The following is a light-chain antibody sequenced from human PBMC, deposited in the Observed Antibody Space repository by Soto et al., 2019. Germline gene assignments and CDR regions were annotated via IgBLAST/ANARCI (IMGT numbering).Light chain of an antibody. CDR1: QGIRND. J-gene: IGKJ4*01. V-gene: IGKV1-17*01. Sequence: DIQMTQSPSSLSASVGDRVTITCRASQGIRNDLAWYQEKPGKAPKRLIYVASRVQSGVPSRFSGSGSGTEFTLTISSLKPEDSATYYCLQQNSYPLTFGGGTKVEIK. CDR2: VAS. CDR3: LQQNSYPLT.